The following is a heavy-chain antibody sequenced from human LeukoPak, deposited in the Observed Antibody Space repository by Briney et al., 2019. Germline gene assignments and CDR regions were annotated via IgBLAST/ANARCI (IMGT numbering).Heavy chain of an antibody. J-gene: IGHJ4*02. CDR1: GFPFSSYA. Sequence: GGSLRLSWAASGFPFSSYAMPWVRQAPGKGLEYVSAISSNGGSTYYANSVKGRFTISRDNSKNTLYLQMGSLRAEDMAVYYCARDSSWYYFDYWGQGTLVTVSS. D-gene: IGHD6-13*01. CDR3: ARDSSWYYFDY. CDR2: ISSNGGST. V-gene: IGHV3-64*01.